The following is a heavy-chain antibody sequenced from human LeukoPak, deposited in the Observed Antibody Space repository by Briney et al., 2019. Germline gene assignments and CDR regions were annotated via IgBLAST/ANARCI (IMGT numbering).Heavy chain of an antibody. D-gene: IGHD3-22*01. J-gene: IGHJ6*02. Sequence: SETLSLTCAVYGGSFSGYYWSWIRQPPGKGLEWIGEINHSGSTNYNPSLKSRVTISVDTSKNQFSLKLSSVTAADMAVYYCARLRRYYYDSSGYYPIITYYYYGMDVWGQGTTVTVSS. CDR3: ARLRRYYYDSSGYYPIITYYYYGMDV. V-gene: IGHV4-34*01. CDR2: INHSGST. CDR1: GGSFSGYY.